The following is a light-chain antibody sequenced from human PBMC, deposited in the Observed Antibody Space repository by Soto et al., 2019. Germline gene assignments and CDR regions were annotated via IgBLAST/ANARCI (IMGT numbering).Light chain of an antibody. Sequence: QSALTQPPSASGSPGQSVTISCTGTSGDVGGYNYVSWYQQHPGKAPKLMIYDVNKRPPGVPDRFSGSKSGNTACLTVSGAQSEDEVNRLCSSLAGSNNPFVLGTG. J-gene: IGLJ1*01. V-gene: IGLV2-8*01. CDR1: SGDVGGYNY. CDR2: DVN. CDR3: SSLAGSNNPFV.